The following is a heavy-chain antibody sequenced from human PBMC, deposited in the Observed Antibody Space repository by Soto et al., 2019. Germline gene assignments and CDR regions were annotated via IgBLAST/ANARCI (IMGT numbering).Heavy chain of an antibody. J-gene: IGHJ4*02. CDR2: INTDGSST. CDR1: GFTFSSYW. Sequence: EVQLVESGGGLVQPGGSLRLSCAASGFTFSSYWMHWVRQAPGKGLVWVSRINTDGSSTSYADSVKGRFTISRDNAENTLYLQMNSLRVEETAIYYCAREPPGRAWDGATDYWGQGTLVTVSS. V-gene: IGHV3-74*01. CDR3: AREPPGRAWDGATDY. D-gene: IGHD1-26*01.